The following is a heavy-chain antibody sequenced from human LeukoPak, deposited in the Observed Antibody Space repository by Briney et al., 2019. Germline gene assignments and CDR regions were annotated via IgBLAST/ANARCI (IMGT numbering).Heavy chain of an antibody. CDR1: GFTFSTYA. Sequence: GGFLRLSCAASGFTFSTYAMTWLRQAPGKGLEWVSALSASGSNTYYADSVKGRFTISRDNSKNMLYLQMNSLRAEDTAVYYCAQISVDTSRGRWSDFDSWGQGILVTVSS. D-gene: IGHD5-18*01. CDR2: LSASGSNT. CDR3: AQISVDTSRGRWSDFDS. J-gene: IGHJ4*02. V-gene: IGHV3-23*01.